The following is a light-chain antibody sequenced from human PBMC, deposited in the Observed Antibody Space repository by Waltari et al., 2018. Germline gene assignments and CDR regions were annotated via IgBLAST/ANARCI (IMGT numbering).Light chain of an antibody. CDR2: DVS. Sequence: EIVLTQSPATLSLSPGERATLSCRASQSIRNSVGWYQQKPGQAPRLRISDVSNRATGIPDRFSGSGSGTDFTLTISSLEPEDFAVYYCQQHSDFVTFGPGTTVEIK. V-gene: IGKV3-11*01. CDR3: QQHSDFVT. CDR1: QSIRNS. J-gene: IGKJ3*01.